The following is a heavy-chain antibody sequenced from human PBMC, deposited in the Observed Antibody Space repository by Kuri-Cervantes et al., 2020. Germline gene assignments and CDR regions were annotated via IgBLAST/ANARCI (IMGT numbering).Heavy chain of an antibody. V-gene: IGHV7-4-1*01. J-gene: IGHJ4*02. CDR2: INTHTGNP. Sequence: ASVKVSCKASGYTFTSYAMNWVRQAPGQGLEWMGWINTHTGNPTYAQGFTGRFVFSLDTSVSTAYLQISSLEAEDTAVYFCARLFDCSSSSCPPDYWGQGTLVTVSS. D-gene: IGHD2-2*01. CDR3: ARLFDCSSSSCPPDY. CDR1: GYTFTSYA.